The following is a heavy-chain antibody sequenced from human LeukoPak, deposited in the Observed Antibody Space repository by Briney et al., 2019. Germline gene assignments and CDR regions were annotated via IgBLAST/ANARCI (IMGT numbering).Heavy chain of an antibody. V-gene: IGHV3-7*01. CDR3: ARDSAVAGYYYGMDV. CDR1: GFTFSSYW. D-gene: IGHD6-19*01. CDR2: IKQDGSEK. J-gene: IGHJ6*02. Sequence: GGSLRLSCAASGFTFSSYWMSWVRQAPGKGLEWVANIKQDGSEKYYVDSVKGRFTISRDNAKNSLYLQKNSLRAEDTAVYYCARDSAVAGYYYGMDVWGQGTTVTVSS.